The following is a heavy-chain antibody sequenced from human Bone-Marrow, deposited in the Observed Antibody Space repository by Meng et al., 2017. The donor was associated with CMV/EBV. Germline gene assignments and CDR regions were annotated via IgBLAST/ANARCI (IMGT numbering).Heavy chain of an antibody. J-gene: IGHJ5*02. D-gene: IGHD2-2*02. V-gene: IGHV4-59*01. CDR2: IYYSGST. CDR1: GGSISSYY. Sequence: GSLRLSCTVSGGSISSYYWSWIRQPPGKGLEWIGYIYYSGSTNYNPSLKSRVTISVDTSKNQFSLKLSSVTAADTAVYYCAKEGCSSTSCYTGGWFDPWGQGNLGNFAS. CDR3: AKEGCSSTSCYTGGWFDP.